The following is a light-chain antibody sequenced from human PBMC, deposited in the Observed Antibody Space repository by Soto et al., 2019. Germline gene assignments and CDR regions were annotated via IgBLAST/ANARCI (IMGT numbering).Light chain of an antibody. V-gene: IGKV1-39*01. CDR1: QSISSY. Sequence: DIQMTQSPSSLSASVGDRVTITCRASQSISSYLNWYQQKPGKAPKLLIFAASILQSGVPSGFSGSESVTDFTLTISRLQPEDFATDYCQRGYSTPLTFGGGTKLEIK. J-gene: IGKJ4*01. CDR3: QRGYSTPLT. CDR2: AAS.